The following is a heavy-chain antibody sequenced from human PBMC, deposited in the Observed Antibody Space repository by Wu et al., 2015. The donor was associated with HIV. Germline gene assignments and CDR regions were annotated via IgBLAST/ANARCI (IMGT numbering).Heavy chain of an antibody. CDR1: GFDFNSHV. CDR3: ARQHSSGWTSVDY. J-gene: IGHJ4*02. CDR2: INPNSGGT. D-gene: IGHD6-19*01. V-gene: IGHV1-2*02. Sequence: QVQLVQSGDEVKNPGASVEVSCKASGFDFNSHVISWVRQAPGQGLEWLGWINPNSGGTNYAQKFQGRVTMTRDTSISTAYMELSRLRSDDTAVYYCARQHSSGWTSVDYWGQGTLVTVSS.